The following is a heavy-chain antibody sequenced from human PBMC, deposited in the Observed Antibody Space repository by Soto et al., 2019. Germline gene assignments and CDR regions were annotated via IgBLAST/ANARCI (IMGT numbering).Heavy chain of an antibody. V-gene: IGHV3-23*01. Sequence: PGGSLRLSCAASGFTFSIYAMSWVRQAPGKGLEWVAAISGSGDSTFYADSVKGRFTISRDNSKNTLYLQMTTLRADDTALYHCAKDHWGSYSGQGTLVTVSS. CDR3: AKDHWGSY. CDR1: GFTFSIYA. J-gene: IGHJ4*02. CDR2: ISGSGDST. D-gene: IGHD3-16*01.